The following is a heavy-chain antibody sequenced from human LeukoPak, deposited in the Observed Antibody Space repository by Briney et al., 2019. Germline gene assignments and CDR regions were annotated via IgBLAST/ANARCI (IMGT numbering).Heavy chain of an antibody. V-gene: IGHV4-34*09. CDR2: INHSGST. J-gene: IGHJ4*02. Sequence: SETLSLTCAVYGESFSGYYWSWIRQPPGKGLEWIGEINHSGSTNQNPSLKSRVTISVDTSKNQFSLKLSSVTAADTAVYYCARSEEYCSSTSCPFDYWGQGTLVTVSS. CDR1: GESFSGYY. CDR3: ARSEEYCSSTSCPFDY. D-gene: IGHD2-2*01.